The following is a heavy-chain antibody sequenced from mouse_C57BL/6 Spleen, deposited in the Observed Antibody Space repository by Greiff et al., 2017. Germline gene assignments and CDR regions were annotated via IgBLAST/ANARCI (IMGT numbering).Heavy chain of an antibody. J-gene: IGHJ2*01. CDR2: IDPSDSYT. Sequence: QVQLQQPGAELVMPGASVKLSCKASGYTFTSYWMHWVKQRPGQGLEWIGEIDPSDSYTNYNQKFKGKSTLTVDKSSSTAYMQLSSLTSEDSAVYYCARQFRLRGFDYWGQGTTLTVSS. D-gene: IGHD3-2*02. CDR1: GYTFTSYW. CDR3: ARQFRLRGFDY. V-gene: IGHV1-69*01.